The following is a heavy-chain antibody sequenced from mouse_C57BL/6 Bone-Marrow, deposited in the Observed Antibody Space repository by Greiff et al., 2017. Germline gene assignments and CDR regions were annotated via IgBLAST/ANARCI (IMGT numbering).Heavy chain of an antibody. CDR1: GFTFSSYG. V-gene: IGHV5-6*01. CDR3: ARHDGYFWYFDV. CDR2: ISSGGSYT. J-gene: IGHJ1*03. Sequence: VKLVESGGDLVKPGGSLKLSCAASGFTFSSYGMSWVRQTPDKRLEWVATISSGGSYTYYPDSVKGRFTISRDNAKNTLYLQMSSLKSEDTAMYYCARHDGYFWYFDVWGTGTTVTVSS. D-gene: IGHD2-3*01.